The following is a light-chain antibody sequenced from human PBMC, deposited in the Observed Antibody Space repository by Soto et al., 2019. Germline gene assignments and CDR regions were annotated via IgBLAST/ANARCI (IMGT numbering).Light chain of an antibody. Sequence: QSVLTQSPSASASLGASVKLTCTLSSGHRSYAIAWHQQQPEKGPRYLMKLNSDGSHSKGDGIPDRFSGSSSGAERYLIISSLQSEDEADYYCQTWVSHVVFGGGTKLTVL. CDR1: SGHRSYA. CDR2: LNSDGSH. J-gene: IGLJ2*01. V-gene: IGLV4-69*01. CDR3: QTWVSHVV.